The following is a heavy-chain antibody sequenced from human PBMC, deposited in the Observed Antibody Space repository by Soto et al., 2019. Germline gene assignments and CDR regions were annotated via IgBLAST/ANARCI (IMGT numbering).Heavy chain of an antibody. Sequence: GESLILTCATSGFPFNNYNILWVRQVPGKGLEWVSTFGSAGDIYYSDSVKGRFTISRDNARESLYLQMNSLRVADTAVYYCARGGPNWDYYFYGLDVWGQGTTVTVSS. V-gene: IGHV3-13*01. J-gene: IGHJ6*02. CDR3: ARGGPNWDYYFYGLDV. D-gene: IGHD3-16*01. CDR1: GFPFNNYN. CDR2: FGSAGDI.